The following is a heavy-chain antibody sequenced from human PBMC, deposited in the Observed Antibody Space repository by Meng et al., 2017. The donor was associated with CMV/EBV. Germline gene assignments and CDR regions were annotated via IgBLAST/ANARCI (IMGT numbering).Heavy chain of an antibody. Sequence: GSLRLSCAVYGGSCSGYYWSWIRQPPGKGPEWIGEINHSGSTNYNPSLKSRVTISVDTSKNQFSLKLSSVTAADTAVYYCARGPAARKSKRYGMDVWGQGTTVTVSS. CDR2: INHSGST. D-gene: IGHD2-2*01. CDR1: GGSCSGYY. V-gene: IGHV4-34*01. CDR3: ARGPAARKSKRYGMDV. J-gene: IGHJ6*02.